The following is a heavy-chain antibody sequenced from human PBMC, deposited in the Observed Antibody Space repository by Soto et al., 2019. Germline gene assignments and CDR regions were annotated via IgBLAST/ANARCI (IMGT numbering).Heavy chain of an antibody. CDR1: GGSISTYY. V-gene: IGHV4-59*01. D-gene: IGHD3-10*01. CDR2: IHYSGST. CDR3: ARESAGSHKNNWFDP. Sequence: PSETLSLTCTVSGGSISTYYWSWIRQPPGKGLEWIGYIHYSGSTYFNPSLKSRVTMSLDMSRNQLSLQLKSVTAADTAVYYCARESAGSHKNNWFDPWGQGTLVTLSS. J-gene: IGHJ5*02.